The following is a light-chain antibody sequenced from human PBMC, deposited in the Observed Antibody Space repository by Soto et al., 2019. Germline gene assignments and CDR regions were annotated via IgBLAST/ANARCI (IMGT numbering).Light chain of an antibody. J-gene: IGLJ3*02. CDR2: DVS. CDR3: SSYTSSSTRV. V-gene: IGLV2-14*03. Sequence: QSALTQPASVSGSPGQSITISCTGTSSDVGGYNAVSWYQHHPGKPPNLMFYDVSNRPSVVSNRFSGSKSGNTASLTISGLQAEDEADYYCSSYTSSSTRVFGGGTKLTVL. CDR1: SSDVGGYNA.